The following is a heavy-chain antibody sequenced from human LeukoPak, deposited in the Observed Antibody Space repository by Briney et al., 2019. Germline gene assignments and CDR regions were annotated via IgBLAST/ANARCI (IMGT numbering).Heavy chain of an antibody. CDR3: ARRNQLYSSSWTAGGVDY. CDR1: GGSISNYY. D-gene: IGHD6-13*01. J-gene: IGHJ4*02. Sequence: SETLSLTCTVSGGSISNYYWSWIRQPPGKGLEWIGYIYYSGSTNYNPSLKSRVTISIDTSKNQFSLKLSSVTAADTAVYYCARRNQLYSSSWTAGGVDYWGQGTLVTVSS. V-gene: IGHV4-59*01. CDR2: IYYSGST.